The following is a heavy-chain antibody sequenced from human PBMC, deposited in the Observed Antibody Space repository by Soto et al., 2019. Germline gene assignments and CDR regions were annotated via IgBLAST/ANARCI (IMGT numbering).Heavy chain of an antibody. Sequence: PSETLSLTCTVSGGSISSGDYYWSWIRQPPGKGLEWIGEINHSGSTNYNPSLKSRVTISVDTSKNQFSLKLSSVTAADTAVYYCARGRCSSTSCYYYYMDVWGKGTTVTVSS. V-gene: IGHV4-39*07. CDR1: GGSISSGDYY. J-gene: IGHJ6*03. D-gene: IGHD2-2*01. CDR2: INHSGST. CDR3: ARGRCSSTSCYYYYMDV.